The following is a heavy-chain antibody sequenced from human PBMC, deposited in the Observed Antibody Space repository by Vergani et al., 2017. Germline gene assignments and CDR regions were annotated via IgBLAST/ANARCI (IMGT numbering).Heavy chain of an antibody. V-gene: IGHV3-21*01. D-gene: IGHD5-12*01. J-gene: IGHJ4*02. Sequence: EVQLVESGGGLVQPGGSLRLSCAASGFTFSSYSMNWVRQAPGKGLEWVSSISSSSSYIYYADSVKGRFTISRDNAKNSLYLQMNSLRAEDTAVYYCARDLYSGYDSREYYFDYWGQGTLVTVSS. CDR3: ARDLYSGYDSREYYFDY. CDR1: GFTFSSYS. CDR2: ISSSSSYI.